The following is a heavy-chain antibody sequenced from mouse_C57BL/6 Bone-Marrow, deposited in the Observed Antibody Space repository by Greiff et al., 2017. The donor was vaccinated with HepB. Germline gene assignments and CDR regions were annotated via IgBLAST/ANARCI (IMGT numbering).Heavy chain of an antibody. V-gene: IGHV1-55*01. J-gene: IGHJ2*01. CDR3: ARSKSDY. CDR2: IYPGSGST. CDR1: GYTFTSYW. Sequence: VQLQQPGAELVKPGASVKMSCKASGYTFTSYWITWVKQRPGQGLEWIGDIYPGSGSTNYNEKFKSKATLTVYTSSSTAYMQLSSLTSEDSAVYYCARSKSDYWGQGTTLTVSS.